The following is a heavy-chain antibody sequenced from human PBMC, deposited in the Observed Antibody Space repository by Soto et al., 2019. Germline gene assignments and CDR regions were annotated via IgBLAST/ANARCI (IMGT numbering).Heavy chain of an antibody. Sequence: QVQLVQSGAEVKKPGASVKVSCKASGYTFTSYDINWVRQATGQGLEWMGWMNPNSGNTAYAQKFQGRITMTSNTSISTAYMGVGRVGSEATAVFFWAGEASGGGGNWFDPWGQGTLVTVSS. D-gene: IGHD3-10*01. CDR3: AGEASGGGGNWFDP. CDR2: MNPNSGNT. V-gene: IGHV1-8*01. J-gene: IGHJ5*02. CDR1: GYTFTSYD.